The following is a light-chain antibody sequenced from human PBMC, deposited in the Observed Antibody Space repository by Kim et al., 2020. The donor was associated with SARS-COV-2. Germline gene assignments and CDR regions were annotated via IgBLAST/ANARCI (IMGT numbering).Light chain of an antibody. CDR1: RRVSGNY. J-gene: IGKJ2*01. CDR3: QQYGDSHQT. V-gene: IGKV3-20*01. CDR2: GAF. Sequence: PGAGATLSCRASRRVSGNYLAWYQQKPGLAPRLLIYGAFSRATGIPDRFRGGGSGTDFTLTITALEPEDFAVYYCQQYGDSHQTFGQGTKLEI.